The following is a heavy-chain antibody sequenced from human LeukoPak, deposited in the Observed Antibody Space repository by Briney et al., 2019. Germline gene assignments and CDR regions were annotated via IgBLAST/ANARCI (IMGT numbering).Heavy chain of an antibody. D-gene: IGHD6-6*01. CDR1: GGTFSSYA. CDR3: ARDRGSSSPFGYYYYGMDV. Sequence: GASVKVSCKASGGTFSSYAISWVRQAPGQGLEWMGGIIPIFGTANYAQKFQGRVTITADESTSTAYMELSSLRSEDTAVYYCARDRGSSSPFGYYYYGMDVWGQGTTATVSS. V-gene: IGHV1-69*13. J-gene: IGHJ6*02. CDR2: IIPIFGTA.